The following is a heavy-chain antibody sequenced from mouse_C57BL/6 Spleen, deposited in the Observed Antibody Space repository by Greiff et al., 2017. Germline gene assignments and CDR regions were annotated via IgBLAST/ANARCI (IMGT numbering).Heavy chain of an antibody. CDR1: GYTFPDYA. D-gene: IGHD3-1*01. J-gene: IGHJ3*01. V-gene: IGHV1-15*01. Sequence: QVQLQQSGAELVRPGASVTLSCKASGYTFPDYAMHWVKQTPVHGLEWIGAIAPEPGGTAYNQKFKGKAILTADKSSSTAYMDLRSLTSEDSAVYYCTRGLYRVAYWGQGTLVTVSA. CDR3: TRGLYRVAY. CDR2: IAPEPGGT.